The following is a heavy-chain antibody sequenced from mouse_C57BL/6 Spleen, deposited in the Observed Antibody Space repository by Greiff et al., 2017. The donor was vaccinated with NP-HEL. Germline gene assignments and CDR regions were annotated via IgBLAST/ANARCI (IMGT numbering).Heavy chain of an antibody. CDR2: IDPSDSYT. J-gene: IGHJ4*01. CDR1: GYTFTSYW. D-gene: IGHD2-5*01. Sequence: QVQLQQPGAELVMPGASVKLSCKASGYTFTSYWMHWVKQRPGQGLEWIGEIDPSDSYTNYNQKFKGKSTLTADKSSSTAYMQLSSLTSEDSAVYYCARAGSNYEEDAMDYWGQGTSVTVSS. V-gene: IGHV1-69*01. CDR3: ARAGSNYEEDAMDY.